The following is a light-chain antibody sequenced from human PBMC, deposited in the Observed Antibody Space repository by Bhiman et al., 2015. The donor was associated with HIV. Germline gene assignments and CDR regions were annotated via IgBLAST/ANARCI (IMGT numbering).Light chain of an antibody. Sequence: QSVLTQPPVVSGAPGQRVTISCTGSSSNLGANYDVHWYQHLPGTAPKFLIYGNSNRPSGVPDRFSGSKSGTSSSLAITGLQAEDEADYYCQSYDASLRGSVFGGGTKLTVL. J-gene: IGLJ2*01. CDR1: SSNLGANYD. V-gene: IGLV1-40*01. CDR3: QSYDASLRGSV. CDR2: GNS.